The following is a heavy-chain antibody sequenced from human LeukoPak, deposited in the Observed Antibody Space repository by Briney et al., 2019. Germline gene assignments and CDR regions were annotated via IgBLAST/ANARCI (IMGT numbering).Heavy chain of an antibody. CDR3: ARDTWLEEVLSMDV. CDR2: ISAYNGNT. Sequence: ASVKVSCKASGYTSTSHGISWVRQAPGQGLEGMGWISAYNGNTNYAQKLQGRVTMTTDASTSTAYMELRSLRSDDTAVYYCARDTWLEEVLSMDVWGKGTTVTTSS. CDR1: GYTSTSHG. V-gene: IGHV1-18*01. D-gene: IGHD2/OR15-2a*01. J-gene: IGHJ6*03.